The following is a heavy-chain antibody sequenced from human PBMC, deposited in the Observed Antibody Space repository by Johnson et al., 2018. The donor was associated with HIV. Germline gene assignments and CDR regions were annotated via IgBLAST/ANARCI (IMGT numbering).Heavy chain of an antibody. J-gene: IGHJ3*02. Sequence: EVQLVEFGGGLVQPGGSLRLSCAASGFTFSSYDMHWVRQATGKGLEWVSAIGTAGDTYYADSVKVRFPISRDNSKNTLYLQMNSLRAEDTAVYYCAREGPGLSVAGLTEAFDIWGQGTMVTVSS. CDR2: IGTAGDT. D-gene: IGHD6-19*01. CDR1: GFTFSSYD. V-gene: IGHV3-13*01. CDR3: AREGPGLSVAGLTEAFDI.